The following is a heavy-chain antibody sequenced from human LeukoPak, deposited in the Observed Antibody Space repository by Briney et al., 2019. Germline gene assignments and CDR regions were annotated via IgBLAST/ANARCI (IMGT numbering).Heavy chain of an antibody. CDR3: ARDSHCGGDCYSGFDY. Sequence: SETLSLTCTISASSGSIGRHFWAWIQQSPGKGLEWLGYARYSGDTIDNPSLKSRLTMSVAMSKKEFTLRLTSVTAADTAVYYCARDSHCGGDCYSGFDYWGQGTLVTVSS. D-gene: IGHD2-21*02. CDR1: ASSGSIGRHF. CDR2: ARYSGDT. V-gene: IGHV4-59*11. J-gene: IGHJ4*02.